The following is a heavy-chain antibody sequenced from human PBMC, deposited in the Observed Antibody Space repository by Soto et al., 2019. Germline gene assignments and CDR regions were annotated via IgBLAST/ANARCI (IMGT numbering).Heavy chain of an antibody. CDR2: ISAYNGNT. V-gene: IGHV1-18*04. CDR3: ARVEDYFDSSGYAH. D-gene: IGHD3-22*01. J-gene: IGHJ4*02. CDR1: GYVFTSYG. Sequence: GASVKVSCKASGYVFTSYGITWVRQVPGQGFEWMGWISAYNGNTNYAQKLQDRFSMTTDTSTSTAYMELRSLRYDDTAVYYCARVEDYFDSSGYAHWGQGTLVTVSS.